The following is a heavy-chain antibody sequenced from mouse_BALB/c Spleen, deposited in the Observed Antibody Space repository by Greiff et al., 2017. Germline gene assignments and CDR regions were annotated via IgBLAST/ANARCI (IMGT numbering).Heavy chain of an antibody. CDR3: ARREGYDLFAY. V-gene: IGHV5-17*02. CDR2: ISSGSSTI. D-gene: IGHD2-2*01. J-gene: IGHJ3*01. Sequence: EVNVVESGGGLVQPGGSRKLSCAASGFTFSSFGMHWVRQAPEKGLEWVAYISSGSSTIYYADTVKGRFTISRDNPKNTLFLQMTSLRSEDTAMYYCARREGYDLFAYWGQGTLVTVSA. CDR1: GFTFSSFG.